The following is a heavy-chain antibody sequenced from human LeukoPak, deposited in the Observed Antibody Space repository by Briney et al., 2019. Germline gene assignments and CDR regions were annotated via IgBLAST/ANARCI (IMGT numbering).Heavy chain of an antibody. Sequence: GGSLRLSCAASGFTFSSYAMHWVRQAPGKGLEWVAVISYDGSNKYYADSVKGRFTISRDNSKNTLYLQMNSLRAEDTAVYYCAKGVDSSGYYFQHWGQGTLVTVSS. CDR2: ISYDGSNK. CDR1: GFTFSSYA. V-gene: IGHV3-30-3*01. J-gene: IGHJ1*01. D-gene: IGHD3-22*01. CDR3: AKGVDSSGYYFQH.